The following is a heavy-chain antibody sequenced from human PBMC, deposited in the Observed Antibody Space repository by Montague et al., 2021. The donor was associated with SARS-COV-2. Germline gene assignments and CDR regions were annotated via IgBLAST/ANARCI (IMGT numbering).Heavy chain of an antibody. CDR1: GGFISSYY. CDR2: IYYSGST. J-gene: IGHJ5*02. V-gene: IGHV4-59*08. Sequence: SETLSLTCTVSGGFISSYYWSWIRQPPGKGLEWIGYIYYSGSTNYNPSLKSRVTISVDTSKNQFSLKLSSVTAADTAVYYCARHAGYCSSTSCFGFDPWGQGTLVTVSS. CDR3: ARHAGYCSSTSCFGFDP. D-gene: IGHD2-2*01.